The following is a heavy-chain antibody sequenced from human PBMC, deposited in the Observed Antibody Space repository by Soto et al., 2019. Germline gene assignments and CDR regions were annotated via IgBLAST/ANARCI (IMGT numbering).Heavy chain of an antibody. CDR1: GFTFSSYS. CDR3: ARDRVGIAARPDY. CDR2: ISSSSSYI. D-gene: IGHD6-6*01. J-gene: IGHJ4*02. V-gene: IGHV3-21*01. Sequence: EVQLVESGGGLVKPGGSLRLSCAASGFTFSSYSMNWVRQAPGKGLEWVSSISSSSSYIYYADSVKGRFTISRDNAQNSLYLQMNSLRAEDTAVYYCARDRVGIAARPDYWGQGTLVTVSS.